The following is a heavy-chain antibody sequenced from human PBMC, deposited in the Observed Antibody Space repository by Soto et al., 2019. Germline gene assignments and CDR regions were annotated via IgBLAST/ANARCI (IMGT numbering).Heavy chain of an antibody. CDR1: GYSFTNYA. D-gene: IGHD3-10*01. J-gene: IGHJ6*02. CDR3: AGKMWIGELKKPYYGMDV. Sequence: GASVKVSCKASGYSFTNYAMHWVHQAPGESLEWMGWINAGNGNTKYSQKFQGRVTITRDTAANTAYMELSGLRSEDAAVYYCAGKMWIGELKKPYYGMDVWGQGTTVTVSS. V-gene: IGHV1-3*01. CDR2: INAGNGNT.